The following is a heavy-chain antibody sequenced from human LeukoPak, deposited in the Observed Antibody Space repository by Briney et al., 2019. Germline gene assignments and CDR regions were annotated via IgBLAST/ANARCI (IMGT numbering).Heavy chain of an antibody. J-gene: IGHJ3*02. Sequence: GGSLRLSCAASGFTFSSYGMHWVRRVPGKGLEWVAVMSVNGVNKYYADSVRGRFTVSRDISKNTQFLQMNSLRFEDTAVYFCVRESCSGGSCTYDPFDIWGHGTMVTVPT. CDR3: VRESCSGGSCTYDPFDI. V-gene: IGHV3-30*03. D-gene: IGHD2-15*01. CDR2: MSVNGVNK. CDR1: GFTFSSYG.